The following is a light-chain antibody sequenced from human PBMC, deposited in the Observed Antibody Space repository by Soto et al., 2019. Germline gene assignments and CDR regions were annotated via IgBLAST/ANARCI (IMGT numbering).Light chain of an antibody. J-gene: IGKJ5*01. CDR2: KAS. Sequence: IHMTQSPSILSASVGDRVTITCRASQSISSWLAWYQQKPGKAPNLLIYKASHLENGVPSRFSGSGSGTEITITSARLQPDEYASNYFQQHHISSLTYGQGTRLEIK. V-gene: IGKV1-5*03. CDR3: QQHHISSLT. CDR1: QSISSW.